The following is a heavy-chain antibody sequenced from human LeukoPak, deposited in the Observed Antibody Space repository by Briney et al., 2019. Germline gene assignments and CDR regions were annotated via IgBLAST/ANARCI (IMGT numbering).Heavy chain of an antibody. CDR3: ARVKISGIAAVWFDP. D-gene: IGHD6-13*01. CDR2: ISAYNGNT. Sequence: ASVKVSCKASGYTFTSYGISWVRRAPGQGLEWMGRISAYNGNTNYAQKLQGRVTMTTDTSTSTAYMELRSLRSDDTAVYYCARVKISGIAAVWFDPWGQGTLVTVSS. V-gene: IGHV1-18*01. CDR1: GYTFTSYG. J-gene: IGHJ5*02.